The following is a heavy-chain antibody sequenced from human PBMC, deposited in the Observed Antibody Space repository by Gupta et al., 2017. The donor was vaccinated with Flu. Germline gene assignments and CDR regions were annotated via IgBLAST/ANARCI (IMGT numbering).Heavy chain of an antibody. D-gene: IGHD4-17*01. CDR2: ISTRSSYI. Sequence: EVQLVESGGGLVKPGGSLRLSCAASGFTFITYGMNWVRQAPGKGLEWVSLISTRSSYIYYADSVKGRFTISRDNAKNSLYLQMNSLRAEDTAVYYCARGTDYDYGDYAAYWGQGTLVTVSS. V-gene: IGHV3-21*01. CDR3: ARGTDYDYGDYAAY. CDR1: GFTFITYG. J-gene: IGHJ4*02.